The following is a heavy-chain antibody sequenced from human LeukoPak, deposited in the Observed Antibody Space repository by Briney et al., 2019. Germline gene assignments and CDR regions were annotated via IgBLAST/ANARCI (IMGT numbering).Heavy chain of an antibody. CDR3: ARCHSSGYPFDY. J-gene: IGHJ4*02. CDR1: GGSISSYY. V-gene: IGHV4-59*01. Sequence: KSSETLSLTCTVSGGSISSYYWSWIRQPPGKGLEWIGYIYYSGSTNYNPSLKSRVTISVDTSRNQFSLKLSSVTAADTAVYYCARCHSSGYPFDYWGQGTLVTVSS. D-gene: IGHD3-22*01. CDR2: IYYSGST.